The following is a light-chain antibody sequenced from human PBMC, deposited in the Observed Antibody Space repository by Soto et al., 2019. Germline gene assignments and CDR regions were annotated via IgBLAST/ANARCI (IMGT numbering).Light chain of an antibody. CDR1: QSVGTN. Sequence: DIVMTQSPAAVSVSPLERATLSCRASQSVGTNLAWYQQKPGQVPRLLIYGASTRATGFPARFTGSGSGTEFSLTISSLQSEDFAVYYCQQYDYWPPLTFGGGTKVDI. CDR3: QQYDYWPPLT. CDR2: GAS. J-gene: IGKJ4*01. V-gene: IGKV3-15*01.